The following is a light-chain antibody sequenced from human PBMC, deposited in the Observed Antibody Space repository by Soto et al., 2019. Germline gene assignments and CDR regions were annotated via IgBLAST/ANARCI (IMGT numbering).Light chain of an antibody. CDR1: QSVSSSY. V-gene: IGKV3D-20*01. Sequence: EIVLTHSPATLSLSPCERAALSLGASQSVSSSYLAWYQQKPGLAPRLLIYGASTRATGIPDRFSGSGSGTDFSLTIRGLKPEDFAVYYCQQYRMSPNTFGQGTRLEIK. CDR3: QQYRMSPNT. CDR2: GAS. J-gene: IGKJ5*01.